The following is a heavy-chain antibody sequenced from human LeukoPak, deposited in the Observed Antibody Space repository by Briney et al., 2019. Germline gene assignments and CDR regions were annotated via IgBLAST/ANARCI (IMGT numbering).Heavy chain of an antibody. V-gene: IGHV3-74*01. CDR1: GLTFSSDW. CDR3: AKGGKWDVTPFDY. Sequence: PGGSLRLSCAASGLTFSSDWMHWVRQVPGKGLVWVSRINSDASTINYADSVKGRFTISRDNAKNSLYLQMNSLRAEDTAVYYCAKGGKWDVTPFDYWGQGTLVTVSS. J-gene: IGHJ4*02. CDR2: INSDASTI. D-gene: IGHD1-26*01.